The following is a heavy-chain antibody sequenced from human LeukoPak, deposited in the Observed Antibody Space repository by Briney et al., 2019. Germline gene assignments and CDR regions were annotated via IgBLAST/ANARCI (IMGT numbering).Heavy chain of an antibody. J-gene: IGHJ4*02. D-gene: IGHD3-10*01. Sequence: GGSLRLSCAASGFTFSSYSMNWVRQAPGKGLEWVSYISSSSGTIYYADSVKGRFTISRDNAKNSLYLQMNSLRAEDTAVYYCARDRSSGYYGSFDYWGQGTLVTVSS. CDR3: ARDRSSGYYGSFDY. CDR1: GFTFSSYS. CDR2: ISSSSGTI. V-gene: IGHV3-48*01.